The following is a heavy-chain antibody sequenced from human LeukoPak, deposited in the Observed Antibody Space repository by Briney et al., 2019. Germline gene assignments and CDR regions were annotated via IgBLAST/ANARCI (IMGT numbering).Heavy chain of an antibody. CDR2: INPNSGGT. J-gene: IGHJ4*02. CDR1: GYTFTGYY. Sequence: ASVKVSCKASGYTFTGYYMHWVRQAPGQGLEWMGWINPNSGGTNYAQKFQDRVTMTRDTSISTAYMELSRLRSDDTAVYYCARAPHILTGENFDYWGEGTLVTVSS. CDR3: ARAPHILTGENFDY. V-gene: IGHV1-2*02. D-gene: IGHD3-9*01.